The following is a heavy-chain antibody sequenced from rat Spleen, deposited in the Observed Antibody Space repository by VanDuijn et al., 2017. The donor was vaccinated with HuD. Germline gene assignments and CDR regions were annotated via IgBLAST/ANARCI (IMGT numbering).Heavy chain of an antibody. CDR3: ARQGIGITRDYVMDA. Sequence: EVQLVESGGGLVQPGRSLKLSCAASGFTFSDYYMAWVRQAPKKGLEWVASISYDGSSTYYPDSVKGRFTISRDNAKSSLYLQMNSLKSEDTATYYCARQGIGITRDYVMDAWGQGASVIVSS. V-gene: IGHV5-7*01. J-gene: IGHJ4*01. D-gene: IGHD1-5*01. CDR2: ISYDGSST. CDR1: GFTFSDYY.